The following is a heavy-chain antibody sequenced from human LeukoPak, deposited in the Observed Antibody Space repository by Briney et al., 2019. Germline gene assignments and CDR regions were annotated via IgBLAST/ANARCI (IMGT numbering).Heavy chain of an antibody. D-gene: IGHD3-10*01. V-gene: IGHV4-39*02. J-gene: IGHJ4*02. CDR1: GGSFSSYY. CDR3: AREGGYGSGGLDY. CDR2: IYYSGST. Sequence: SETLSLTCAVYGGSFSSYYWGWIRQPPGQGLEWIGSIYYSGSTYYNPSLKSRVTISVDTSKNQFSLKLSSMTAADTAVYYCAREGGYGSGGLDYWGQGTLVTVSS.